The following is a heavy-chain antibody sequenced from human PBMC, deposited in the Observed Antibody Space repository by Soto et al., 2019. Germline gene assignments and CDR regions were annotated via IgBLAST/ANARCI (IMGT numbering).Heavy chain of an antibody. J-gene: IGHJ4*02. D-gene: IGHD3-16*01. CDR1: GGSSSSGDYY. V-gene: IGHV4-30-4*01. CDR2: IHYSGST. CDR3: ARGGSWGSSGRDY. Sequence: SETLSLTCTVSGGSSSSGDYYWSWIRQPPGKGLEWIGYIHYSGSTYYNPSLKSPIIISVDTSKNQFSLKLSSVTAADTAVYYCARGGSWGSSGRDYWGQGTLVTVSS.